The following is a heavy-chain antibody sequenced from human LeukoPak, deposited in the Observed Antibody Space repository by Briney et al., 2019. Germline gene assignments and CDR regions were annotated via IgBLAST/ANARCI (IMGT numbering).Heavy chain of an antibody. CDR1: GGSISSGDYY. CDR2: IYYSGNNS. Sequence: KPSETLSLTCTLSGGSISSGDYYWSWIRQPPGKGLEWVGYIYYSGNNSHSNPSLNSLVNISVDTSKNQFSLRLSSVTAVDTAVYYCASTNCSSASCYGANWFDPWGQGTLVTVSS. J-gene: IGHJ5*02. CDR3: ASTNCSSASCYGANWFDP. D-gene: IGHD2-2*01. V-gene: IGHV4-30-4*08.